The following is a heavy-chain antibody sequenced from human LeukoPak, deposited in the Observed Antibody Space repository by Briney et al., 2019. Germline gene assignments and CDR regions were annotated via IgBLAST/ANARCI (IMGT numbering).Heavy chain of an antibody. V-gene: IGHV3-7*04. Sequence: GGSLRLYCAASGFTFSNYWLSWVRQATGKGLEWVAYIKQDGSERYYADSVKGRFIVSRDNAKNSLYLEMNSLRAEDTAVYYCARVYDVWSGYYRDYWGQGTLVTVSS. CDR1: GFTFSNYW. J-gene: IGHJ4*02. CDR2: IKQDGSER. D-gene: IGHD3-3*01. CDR3: ARVYDVWSGYYRDY.